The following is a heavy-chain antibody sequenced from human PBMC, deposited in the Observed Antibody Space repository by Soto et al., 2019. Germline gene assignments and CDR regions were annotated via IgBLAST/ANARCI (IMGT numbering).Heavy chain of an antibody. CDR1: GYIFNNFG. D-gene: IGHD3-9*01. V-gene: IGHV1-18*01. CDR3: ARDIDFDIDY. Sequence: QVQLVQSGAEVQKPGAPVKFSCKTSGYIFNNFGITWVRQAPGLGLEWLGWIYSKPGTLNFAQKFQGRVTMTTDTSTSTAYMELRSLTFDDSAVYFCARDIDFDIDYWGQGTLVTVS. CDR2: IYSKPGTL. J-gene: IGHJ4*02.